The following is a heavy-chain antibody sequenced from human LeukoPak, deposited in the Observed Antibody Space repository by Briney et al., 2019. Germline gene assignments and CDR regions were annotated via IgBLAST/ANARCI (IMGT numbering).Heavy chain of an antibody. Sequence: GGSLRLSCAASGFTFSSYAMHWVRQAPGKGLEWVAVISYDGSNKYYADSVKGRFTISRDNSKNTLYLQMNSLRAEDTAVYYCARDFYDFWSGYYPAAHAAYYYYYMDVWGKGTTVTVSS. J-gene: IGHJ6*03. CDR1: GFTFSSYA. CDR3: ARDFYDFWSGYYPAAHAAYYYYYMDV. CDR2: ISYDGSNK. D-gene: IGHD3-3*01. V-gene: IGHV3-30*04.